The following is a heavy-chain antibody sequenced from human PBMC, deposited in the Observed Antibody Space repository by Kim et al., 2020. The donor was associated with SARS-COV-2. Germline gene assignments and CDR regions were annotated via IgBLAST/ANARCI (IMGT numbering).Heavy chain of an antibody. Sequence: SETLSLTCTVSGGSISSYYWSWIRQPPGKGLEWIGYIYYSGSTNYNPSLKSRVTISVDTSKNQFSLKLSSVTAADTAVYYCARDRPSYYDYVWGSYRYDAFDIWGQGTMVTVSS. V-gene: IGHV4-59*01. J-gene: IGHJ3*02. CDR2: IYYSGST. D-gene: IGHD3-16*02. CDR3: ARDRPSYYDYVWGSYRYDAFDI. CDR1: GGSISSYY.